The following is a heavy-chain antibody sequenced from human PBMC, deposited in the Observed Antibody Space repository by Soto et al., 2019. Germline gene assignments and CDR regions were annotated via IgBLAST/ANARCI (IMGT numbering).Heavy chain of an antibody. D-gene: IGHD3-10*01. CDR2: ISGGGDTT. J-gene: IGHJ4*02. Sequence: EVQLLEAGGGLVQPGGSLRLSCAASGFTFNSYAMTWVRQAPGKGLEWVSAISGGGDTTSYADSVKGRFTVSRDGSKNTLYLLMSSLRAEDTALYYCAKGRGGSGSLTPRVDFWCQGTLVTVSS. CDR3: AKGRGGSGSLTPRVDF. CDR1: GFTFNSYA. V-gene: IGHV3-23*01.